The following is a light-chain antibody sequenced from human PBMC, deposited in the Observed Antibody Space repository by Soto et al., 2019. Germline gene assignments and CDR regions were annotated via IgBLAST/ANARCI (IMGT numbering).Light chain of an antibody. CDR2: DAS. J-gene: IGKJ5*01. CDR1: QSVSSY. Sequence: EIVLTQSAATLSLSPGERAILSCRASQSVSSYLAWYQQQPGQAPRLLIYDASNRATGIPARFSGSASGTDSTLTISSLEPEDFAVYYCQQRSNPITFGQGTRLEIK. V-gene: IGKV3-11*01. CDR3: QQRSNPIT.